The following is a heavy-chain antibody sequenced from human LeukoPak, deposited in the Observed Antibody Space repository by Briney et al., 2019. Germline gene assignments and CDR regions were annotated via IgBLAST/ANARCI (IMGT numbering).Heavy chain of an antibody. CDR1: GFTFGDYA. Sequence: GGSLRLSCTASGFTFGDYAMSWVRQAPGKGLEWVGFIRSKAYGGTTEYAASVKGRFTISRDDSKSIAYLQMNSLRAEDTAVYYCARARQWPPGYFDYWGQGTLVTVSS. CDR3: ARARQWPPGYFDY. J-gene: IGHJ4*02. D-gene: IGHD6-19*01. V-gene: IGHV3-49*04. CDR2: IRSKAYGGTT.